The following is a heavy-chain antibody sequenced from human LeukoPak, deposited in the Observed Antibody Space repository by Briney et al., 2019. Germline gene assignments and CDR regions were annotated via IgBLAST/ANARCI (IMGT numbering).Heavy chain of an antibody. J-gene: IGHJ4*02. CDR2: IYNSGST. D-gene: IGHD6-19*01. CDR3: ARDSTDYSSGWFDN. Sequence: SETLSLTCIVSGDSIRSCYWSWIRQPAGKGLEWIGRIYNSGSTNYNPSLKSRVTMSVDTSKNQFSLKLTSVTAADTAVYFCARDSTDYSSGWFDNWGQGILVTVSP. V-gene: IGHV4-4*07. CDR1: GDSIRSCY.